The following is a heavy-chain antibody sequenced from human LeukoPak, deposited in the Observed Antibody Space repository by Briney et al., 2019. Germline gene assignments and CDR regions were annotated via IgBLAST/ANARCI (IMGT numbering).Heavy chain of an antibody. CDR1: GFTFNIYW. D-gene: IGHD3-3*01. J-gene: IGHJ3*02. CDR3: AGDRAQYYDDAFDI. V-gene: IGHV3-7*01. Sequence: GGSLRLSCAASGFTFNIYWMSWVRQAPGKGLEWVANIKPDGSDVYYLDSVKGRFTISRDNAQNSLYLQMNTLKVEDTAVYYCAGDRAQYYDDAFDIWGQGTMVTVSS. CDR2: IKPDGSDV.